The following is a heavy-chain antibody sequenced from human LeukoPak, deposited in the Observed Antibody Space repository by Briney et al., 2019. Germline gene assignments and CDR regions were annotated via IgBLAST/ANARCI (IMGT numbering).Heavy chain of an antibody. CDR3: EREGSSNDAFDI. V-gene: IGHV3-48*03. CDR2: ISSSGSTI. Sequence: TGGSLRLSCAASGFTFSSYEMNWVRQAPGKGLEWVSYISSSGSTIYYADSVKGRFTISRDNAKNSLYLQMNSLRAEDTAVYYCEREGSSNDAFDIWGQGTMVTVSS. D-gene: IGHD3-10*01. J-gene: IGHJ3*02. CDR1: GFTFSSYE.